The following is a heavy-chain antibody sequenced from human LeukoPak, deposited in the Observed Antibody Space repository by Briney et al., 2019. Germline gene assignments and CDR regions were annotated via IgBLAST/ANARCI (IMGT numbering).Heavy chain of an antibody. J-gene: IGHJ3*02. CDR3: ARDPGVTMNAFDI. CDR1: GGSISTYY. D-gene: IGHD3-22*01. CDR2: IYYSGST. Sequence: SETLSLTCTVSGGSISTYYWSWIRQPPGKGLEWIGCIYYSGSTNYNPSLKSRVTISVDTSKNQFSLKLSSVTAADTAVYYCARDPGVTMNAFDIWGQGTMVTVSS. V-gene: IGHV4-59*01.